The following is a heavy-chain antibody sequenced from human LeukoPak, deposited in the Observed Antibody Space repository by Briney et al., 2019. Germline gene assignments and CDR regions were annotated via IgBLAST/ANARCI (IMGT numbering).Heavy chain of an antibody. CDR3: AXXXRXXXXXXPTPDY. J-gene: IGHJ4*02. D-gene: IGHD2-15*01. V-gene: IGHV4-59*01. CDR2: IYYSGST. Sequence: PSETLSLTCTVSGGSISSYYWSWIRQPPGKGLEWIGYIYYSGSTNYNPSLKSRVTISVDTSKNQFSLKLSAVTAADTPGCYCAXXXRXXXXXXPTPDYWXQGXLVTVSS. CDR1: GGSISSYY.